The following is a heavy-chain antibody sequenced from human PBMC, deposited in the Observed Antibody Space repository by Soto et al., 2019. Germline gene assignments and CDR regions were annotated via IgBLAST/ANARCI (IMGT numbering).Heavy chain of an antibody. CDR2: ITWHSDGM. CDR3: AKEDSGFSGYMDV. Sequence: EVQLVESGGGLVQPGRSLRLSCIASGFNFNDHGMHWVRQAPGKGLEWVSGITWHSDGMCYADSVKGRFTISRDNAKNSLYLQMNSLRVEDTALSYCAKEDSGFSGYMDVWGKGTTVTVSS. V-gene: IGHV3-9*01. CDR1: GFNFNDHG. J-gene: IGHJ6*03. D-gene: IGHD3-10*01.